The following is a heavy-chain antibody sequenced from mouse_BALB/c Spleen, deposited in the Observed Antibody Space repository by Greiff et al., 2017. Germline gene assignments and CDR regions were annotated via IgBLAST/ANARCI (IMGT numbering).Heavy chain of an antibody. CDR3: ARRAMDY. V-gene: IGHV1-31*01. Sequence: EVQLKQSGPELVKPGASVKISCKASGYSFTGYYMHWVKQSHVKSLEWIGRINPYNGATSYNQNFKDKASLTVDKSSSTAYMELHSLTSEDSAVYYCARRAMDYWGQGTSVTVSS. J-gene: IGHJ4*01. CDR1: GYSFTGYY. CDR2: INPYNGAT.